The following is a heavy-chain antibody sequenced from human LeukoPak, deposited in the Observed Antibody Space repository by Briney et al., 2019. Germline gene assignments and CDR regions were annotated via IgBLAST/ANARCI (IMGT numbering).Heavy chain of an antibody. CDR2: INHSGST. CDR1: GGSFSGYY. D-gene: IGHD3-9*01. CDR3: ARGTDILTGYPKPYYFDY. V-gene: IGHV4-34*01. J-gene: IGHJ4*02. Sequence: SETLSLTCAVYGGSFSGYYWSWIRQPPGKGLEWIGEINHSGSTNYNPSLKSRVTISVDTPKNQFSLKLSSVTAADTAVYYCARGTDILTGYPKPYYFDYWGQGTLVTVSS.